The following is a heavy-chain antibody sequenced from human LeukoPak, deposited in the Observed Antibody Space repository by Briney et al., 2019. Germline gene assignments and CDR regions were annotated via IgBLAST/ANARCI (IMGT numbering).Heavy chain of an antibody. CDR1: GFTFSSYS. CDR2: ISSSSSTI. Sequence: GGSLRLSCAASGFTFSSYSMNWVRQAPGKGLEWLSYISSSSSTIYYADSVKGRFTISRDNAKNSLYLQMNSLRAEDTAVYYCARADYGSGSSYGMDVWGQRTTVTVSS. D-gene: IGHD3-10*01. CDR3: ARADYGSGSSYGMDV. V-gene: IGHV3-48*01. J-gene: IGHJ6*02.